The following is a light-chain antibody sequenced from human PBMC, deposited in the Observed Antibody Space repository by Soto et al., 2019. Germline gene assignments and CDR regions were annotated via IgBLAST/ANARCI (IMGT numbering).Light chain of an antibody. CDR3: QQYHSYWT. V-gene: IGKV1-33*01. CDR1: QNINNY. CDR2: DAS. Sequence: DIQMTQSPSSLSASVGDRVTITCQASQNINNYLNWYQQKPGRAPKLLIYDASNLEAGVPQRFSGSGSGTEFTLTISSLQTDDFSTYYCQQYHSYWTFGQGTNV. J-gene: IGKJ1*01.